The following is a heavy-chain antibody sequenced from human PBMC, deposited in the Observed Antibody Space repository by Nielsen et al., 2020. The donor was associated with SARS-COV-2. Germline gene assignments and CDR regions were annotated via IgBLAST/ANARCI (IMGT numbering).Heavy chain of an antibody. CDR3: VKDVGVNYGSDYFEY. Sequence: GESLKISCAASGFPFNIFDMSWVRQAPGKGLEWVSFISGKDDSTHYAESVKGRFTISRDNSKNTVYLQMNSLRVEDTALYYCVKDVGVNYGSDYFEYWGQGTLVTVSS. V-gene: IGHV3-23*01. J-gene: IGHJ4*02. D-gene: IGHD4-17*01. CDR2: ISGKDDST. CDR1: GFPFNIFD.